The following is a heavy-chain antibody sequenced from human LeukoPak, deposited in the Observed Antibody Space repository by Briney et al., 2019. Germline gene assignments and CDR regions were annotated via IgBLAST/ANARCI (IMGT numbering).Heavy chain of an antibody. Sequence: PSETLSLTCTVSGGSISRSSYYWGWIRQPPGKGLEWIATIYYSGSTYYNPSLKSRVTISADTSKNHFSLKLSSVTAADTAVYYCARLTSGHFDYWGQGTLVTVSS. D-gene: IGHD3-10*01. V-gene: IGHV4-39*02. CDR3: ARLTSGHFDY. J-gene: IGHJ4*02. CDR1: GGSISRSSYY. CDR2: IYYSGST.